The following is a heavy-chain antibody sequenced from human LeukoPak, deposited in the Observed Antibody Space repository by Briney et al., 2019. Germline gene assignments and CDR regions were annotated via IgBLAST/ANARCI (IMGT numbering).Heavy chain of an antibody. V-gene: IGHV4-30-4*01. Sequence: SETLSLTCTVSGGSISSGDYHWSWIRQPPGKGLEWIGYIYYSGSTYYNPSLKSRVTISVDTSKNQFSLKLSSVTAADTAVYYCARDPILTGGIYYGMDVWGQGTTVTVSS. CDR2: IYYSGST. CDR1: GGSISSGDYH. J-gene: IGHJ6*02. CDR3: ARDPILTGGIYYGMDV. D-gene: IGHD3-9*01.